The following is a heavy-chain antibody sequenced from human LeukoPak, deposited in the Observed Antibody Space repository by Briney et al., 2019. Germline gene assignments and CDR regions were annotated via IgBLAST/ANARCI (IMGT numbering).Heavy chain of an antibody. D-gene: IGHD3-9*01. CDR2: INHSGST. J-gene: IGHJ4*02. V-gene: IGHV4-34*01. Sequence: SETLSLTCAVYGGSFSGYYWSWIRQPPGKGLEWIGEINHSGSTNYNPSLKSRVTISVDTSKNQFSLKLSSVTAADTAVYYCARGLRLRHFDWLRRGYFDYWGQGTLVTVSS. CDR1: GGSFSGYY. CDR3: ARGLRLRHFDWLRRGYFDY.